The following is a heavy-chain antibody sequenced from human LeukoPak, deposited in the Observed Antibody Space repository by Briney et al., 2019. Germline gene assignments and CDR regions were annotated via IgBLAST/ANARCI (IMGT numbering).Heavy chain of an antibody. V-gene: IGHV5-51*01. CDR2: IYPGDSDT. CDR3: ARLGDYYDSSGYYYPFDY. Sequence: GESLKISCKGSGYSFTSYWIGWVRQMPGKGLEWMGIIYPGDSDTRYSPSFQGQVTISADKSISTAYLQWSSLKASDTAMYYRARLGDYYDSSGYYYPFDYWGQGTLVTVSS. D-gene: IGHD3-22*01. CDR1: GYSFTSYW. J-gene: IGHJ4*02.